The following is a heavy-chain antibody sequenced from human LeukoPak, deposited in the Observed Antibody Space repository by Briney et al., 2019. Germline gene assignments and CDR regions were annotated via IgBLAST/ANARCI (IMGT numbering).Heavy chain of an antibody. V-gene: IGHV3-66*01. CDR2: IYSGGST. J-gene: IGHJ3*02. D-gene: IGHD5-12*01. CDR1: GFTVSSNH. CDR3: ARWLPYDAFDI. Sequence: SGGSLRLSCAASGFTVSSNHMSWVRQAPGKGLEWVSVIYSGGSTYYADSVKGRFTISRDNSKNTLYLQMNSLRAEDTAVYYCARWLPYDAFDIWGQGTMVTVSS.